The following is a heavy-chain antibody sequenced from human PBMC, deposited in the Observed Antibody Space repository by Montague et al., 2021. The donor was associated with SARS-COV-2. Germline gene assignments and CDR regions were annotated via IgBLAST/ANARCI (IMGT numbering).Heavy chain of an antibody. Sequence: SETLSLTCAVYGGSLSGYYWTWIRQPPGKGLEWIGENNYSGSTNYNPSLKSRVTMSVDMSKNQFSLKLRSVTAADTAVYYCARGRGLAVLFDFYYYGMDAWGQGTPVTVSS. CDR3: ARGRGLAVLFDFYYYGMDA. V-gene: IGHV4-34*01. CDR2: NNYSGST. CDR1: GGSLSGYY. J-gene: IGHJ6*02. D-gene: IGHD3-3*02.